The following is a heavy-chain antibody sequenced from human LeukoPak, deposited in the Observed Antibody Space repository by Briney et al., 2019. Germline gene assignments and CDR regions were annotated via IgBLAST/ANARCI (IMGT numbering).Heavy chain of an antibody. D-gene: IGHD3-3*01. CDR1: GFTFSSYW. J-gene: IGHJ5*02. CDR2: INSDGSST. Sequence: GGSLRLSCAASGFTFSSYWMHWVRQAPGKGLVWVSRINSDGSSTSYADSVKGRFTISRDNAKNTLYLQMNSLRAEDTAVYYCARDERAWYYDFRTGLGKTGFDPWGQGTLVTVSS. CDR3: ARDERAWYYDFRTGLGKTGFDP. V-gene: IGHV3-74*01.